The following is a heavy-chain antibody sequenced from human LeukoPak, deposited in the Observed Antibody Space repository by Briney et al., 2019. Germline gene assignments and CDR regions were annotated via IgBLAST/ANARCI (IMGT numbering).Heavy chain of an antibody. Sequence: SETLSLTCTVSGGSISSYYWSWIRQPPGKGLEWIGYIYYSGSTNYNPSLKSRVTISVDTSKNQFSLKLSSVTAADTAVYYCARDGNSRSLQHWGQGTLVTVFS. J-gene: IGHJ1*01. V-gene: IGHV4-59*01. CDR2: IYYSGST. D-gene: IGHD4-23*01. CDR3: ARDGNSRSLQH. CDR1: GGSISSYY.